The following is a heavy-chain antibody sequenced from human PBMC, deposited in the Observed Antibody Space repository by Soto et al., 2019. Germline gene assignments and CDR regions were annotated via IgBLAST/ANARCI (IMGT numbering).Heavy chain of an antibody. J-gene: IGHJ4*02. V-gene: IGHV4-34*01. D-gene: IGHD4-4*01. CDR2: ISHDGIT. Sequence: QLQLQQWGAGLLKPSETLSLTCAVYGGSFNGFYWTWIRRSPGKGLEWIGEISHDGITNYNSSLKSRLTISVDTPKNQFSLRLNSVTAADTAVYYCASGPAIHTNYMADYWGQGTLVIVSS. CDR1: GGSFNGFY. CDR3: ASGPAIHTNYMADY.